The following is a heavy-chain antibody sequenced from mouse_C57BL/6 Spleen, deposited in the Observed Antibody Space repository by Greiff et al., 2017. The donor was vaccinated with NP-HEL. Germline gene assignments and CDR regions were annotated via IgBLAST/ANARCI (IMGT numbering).Heavy chain of an antibody. J-gene: IGHJ4*01. CDR2: IWSGGST. D-gene: IGHD2-13*01. Sequence: VKVVESGPGLVQPSQSLSITCTVSGFSLTSYGVHWVRQSPGKGLEWLGVIWSGGSTDYNAAFISRLSISKDNSKSQVFFKMNSLQADDTAIYYCARNGDYLYAMDYWGQGTSVTVSS. CDR3: ARNGDYLYAMDY. CDR1: GFSLTSYG. V-gene: IGHV2-2*01.